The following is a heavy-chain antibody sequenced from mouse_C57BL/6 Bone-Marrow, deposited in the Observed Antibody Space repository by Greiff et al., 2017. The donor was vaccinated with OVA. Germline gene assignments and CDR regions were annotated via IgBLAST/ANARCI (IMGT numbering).Heavy chain of an antibody. CDR1: GYTFTSYW. V-gene: IGHV1-5*01. Sequence: EVKLQQSGTVLARPGASVKMSCKTSGYTFTSYWMHWVKQRPGQGLEWVGAIYPGNSDTSYNQKFKGKAKLTAVTSASTAYMELSSLTNEGAAVYYCTRGRHYYGSSHYFDYWGQGTTLTVSS. D-gene: IGHD1-1*01. CDR3: TRGRHYYGSSHYFDY. CDR2: IYPGNSDT. J-gene: IGHJ2*01.